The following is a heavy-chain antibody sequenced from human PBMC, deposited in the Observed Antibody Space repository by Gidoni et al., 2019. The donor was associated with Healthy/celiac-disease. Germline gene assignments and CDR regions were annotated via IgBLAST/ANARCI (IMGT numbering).Heavy chain of an antibody. J-gene: IGHJ6*03. CDR1: GFTFSSYS. CDR2: ISSSSSTI. CDR3: ARVQTGVDYYYMDV. Sequence: EVQLVESGGGLVQPGGSLGLSCAASGFTFSSYSMNWNRQAPGKGLGWVSYISSSSSTIYYADSVKGRFTISRDNAKNSLYLQMNSLRDEDTAVYYCARVQTGVDYYYMDVWGKGTTVTVSS. D-gene: IGHD7-27*01. V-gene: IGHV3-48*02.